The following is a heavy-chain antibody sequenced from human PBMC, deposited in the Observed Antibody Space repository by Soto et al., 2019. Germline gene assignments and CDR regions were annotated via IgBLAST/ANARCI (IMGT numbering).Heavy chain of an antibody. V-gene: IGHV4-59*01. CDR2: IYYSGYT. D-gene: IGHD1-26*01. CDR1: GDSIRSYY. CDR3: ARCFSGDYPSCRDDHYYFDS. J-gene: IGHJ4*02. Sequence: SETLSLPCTVSGDSIRSYYWSSIRQPPGQGLEWIGYIYYSGYTSYNPSLKRRVTISVDTSKNQFSFKLNSVTVADTASSSCARCFSGDYPSCRDDHYYFDSWGQGTLVTVAS.